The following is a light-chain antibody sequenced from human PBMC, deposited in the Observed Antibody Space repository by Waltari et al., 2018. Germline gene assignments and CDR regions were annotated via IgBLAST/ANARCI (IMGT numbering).Light chain of an antibody. V-gene: IGKV3-20*01. Sequence: ASQSLTKRYLAWYQQKPGRAPRLLSYGASSMAAGIPDRFSGSGSVTDFTLTISRLEPEDFAVYYCQQYGSSVLYTFGQGTKLEIK. CDR3: QQYGSSVLYT. CDR2: GAS. J-gene: IGKJ2*01. CDR1: QSLTKRY.